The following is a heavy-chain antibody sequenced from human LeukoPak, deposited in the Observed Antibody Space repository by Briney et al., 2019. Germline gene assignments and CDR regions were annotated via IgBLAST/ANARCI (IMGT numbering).Heavy chain of an antibody. J-gene: IGHJ5*02. CDR1: GGTFSSYA. CDR3: ARDLGYYYDNP. CDR2: ISAYNGNT. Sequence: GSSVKVSCKASGGTFSSYAISWVRQAPGQGLEWMGWISAYNGNTNYAQKLQGRVTMTTDTSTSTAYMELRSLRSDDTAVYYCARDLGYYYDNPWGQGTLVTVSS. D-gene: IGHD3-22*01. V-gene: IGHV1-18*01.